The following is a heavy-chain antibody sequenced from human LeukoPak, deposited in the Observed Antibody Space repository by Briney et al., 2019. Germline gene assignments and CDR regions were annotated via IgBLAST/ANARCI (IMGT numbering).Heavy chain of an antibody. CDR3: ARGRLGWLRSRAFDY. J-gene: IGHJ4*02. D-gene: IGHD5-12*01. V-gene: IGHV4-34*01. CDR1: GGSFSGYY. CDR2: INHSGST. Sequence: SETLSLTCAVYGGSFSGYYWSWIRQPPGKGLEWIGEINHSGSTNYNPALKSRVTISVETSKNQFSLKLSSVTAAATAVYYCARGRLGWLRSRAFDYWGQGTLVTVSS.